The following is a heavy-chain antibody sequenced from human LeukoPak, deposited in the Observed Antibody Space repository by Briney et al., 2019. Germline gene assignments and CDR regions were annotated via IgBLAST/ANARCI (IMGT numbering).Heavy chain of an antibody. Sequence: GGSLRLSCAASGFTFSSFWMTWVRQAPGKGLEWVANIKQDGSDKHFVDSVKGRVTISRDNARNSLYLQMNSLRVEDTAVYYCARGRPEWLSAFDIWGQGTMVTVSS. V-gene: IGHV3-7*04. CDR1: GFTFSSFW. CDR3: ARGRPEWLSAFDI. CDR2: IKQDGSDK. J-gene: IGHJ3*02. D-gene: IGHD3-3*01.